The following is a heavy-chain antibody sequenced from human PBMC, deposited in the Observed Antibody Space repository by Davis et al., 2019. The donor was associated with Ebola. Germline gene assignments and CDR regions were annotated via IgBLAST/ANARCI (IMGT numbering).Heavy chain of an antibody. CDR1: GGSITNYF. Sequence: SETLSLTCTVSGGSITNYFWSWIRQPPGKGLEWLGNIHYLGNTNYNPSLKSRVTMSVDTSKNQFSLKLSSVTAADTAVYYCARGNYGDYIVLYYYNMDVWGQGTTVTVSS. J-gene: IGHJ6*02. D-gene: IGHD4-17*01. V-gene: IGHV4-59*01. CDR3: ARGNYGDYIVLYYYNMDV. CDR2: IHYLGNT.